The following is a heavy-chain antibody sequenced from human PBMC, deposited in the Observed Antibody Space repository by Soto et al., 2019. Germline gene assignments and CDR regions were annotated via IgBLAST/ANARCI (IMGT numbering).Heavy chain of an antibody. D-gene: IGHD1-20*01. J-gene: IGHJ1*01. CDR2: IIPLLGIT. CDR1: GGTFSGYA. CDR3: ARDPRSITGTTSSEDFQH. Sequence: QAQLMQSGAEVKKPGSSVKVSCKASGGTFSGYAINWVRQAPGQGLEWMGGIIPLLGITDYGQKFQGRITIAADESTGTAYMDLRGLRPEDTPVYYCARDPRSITGTTSSEDFQHWGQGTLVSVSS. V-gene: IGHV1-69*01.